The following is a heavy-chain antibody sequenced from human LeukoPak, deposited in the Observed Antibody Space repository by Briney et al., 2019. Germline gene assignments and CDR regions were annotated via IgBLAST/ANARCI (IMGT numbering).Heavy chain of an antibody. J-gene: IGHJ4*02. CDR3: AKDGLYDILTGYYRNFDY. Sequence: GGSLRLSCAASGFTFSSYSMNWVRQAPGKGLEWVGVIRNDGSNQYYADSVMGQFTISRDNSKNTLYLQMNSLRAEDTAVYYCAKDGLYDILTGYYRNFDYWGQGTLVTVSS. V-gene: IGHV3-30*02. CDR2: IRNDGSNQ. D-gene: IGHD3-9*01. CDR1: GFTFSSYS.